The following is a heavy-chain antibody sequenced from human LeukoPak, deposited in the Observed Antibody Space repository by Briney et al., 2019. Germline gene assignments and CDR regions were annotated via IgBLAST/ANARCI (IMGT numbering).Heavy chain of an antibody. D-gene: IGHD3-10*01. J-gene: IGHJ4*02. V-gene: IGHV4-4*02. Sequence: VKPTETLSLTCAVSGGSISSSNWWSWVRQPPGKGLEWIGEIYHSGSTNYNPSLKSRVTISVDKSKNQFSLKLSSVTAADTAVYYCAIKSYGSGRSFDYWGQGTLVTVSS. CDR1: GGSISSSNW. CDR3: AIKSYGSGRSFDY. CDR2: IYHSGST.